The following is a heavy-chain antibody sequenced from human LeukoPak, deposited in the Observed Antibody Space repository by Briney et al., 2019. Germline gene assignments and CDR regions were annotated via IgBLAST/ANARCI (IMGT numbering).Heavy chain of an antibody. D-gene: IGHD2-2*01. CDR3: ARGTPFCSSTSCYAGGRWFDP. V-gene: IGHV7-4-1*01. J-gene: IGHJ5*02. Sequence: ASVKVSCKASGYTFTSYAMNWVRQAPGQGLEWMGWINTNTGNPTYAQGFTGRFVFSLDPSVSTAYLQICSLKAEDTAVYYCARGTPFCSSTSCYAGGRWFDPWGQGTLVTVSS. CDR2: INTNTGNP. CDR1: GYTFTSYA.